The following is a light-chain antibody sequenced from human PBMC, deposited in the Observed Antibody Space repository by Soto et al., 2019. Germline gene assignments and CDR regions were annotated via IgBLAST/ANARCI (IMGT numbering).Light chain of an antibody. V-gene: IGKV3-11*01. Sequence: TQSPSTLSASVGDRVTITCRASQSVSSYLAWYQQKPGQAPRLLIYYASNRATGIPARFSGSGSGTDFTLTISSLEPEDFAVYYCQQRSNCPLTFGGGTKVEIK. J-gene: IGKJ4*01. CDR2: YAS. CDR3: QQRSNCPLT. CDR1: QSVSSY.